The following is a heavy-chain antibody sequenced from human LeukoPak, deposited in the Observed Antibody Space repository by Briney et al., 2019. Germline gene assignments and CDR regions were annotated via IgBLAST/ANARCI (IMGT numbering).Heavy chain of an antibody. V-gene: IGHV3-11*06. CDR2: ISSSSSYI. CDR3: ARDSITLGAVADYYFDY. Sequence: PGGSLRLSCAASGFTFSDYYMSWIRQAPGKGLEWVSSISSSSSYIYYADSVKGRFTISRDNAKNSLYLQMNSLRAEDTAVYYCARDSITLGAVADYYFDYWGQGTLVTVSS. CDR1: GFTFSDYY. J-gene: IGHJ4*02. D-gene: IGHD6-19*01.